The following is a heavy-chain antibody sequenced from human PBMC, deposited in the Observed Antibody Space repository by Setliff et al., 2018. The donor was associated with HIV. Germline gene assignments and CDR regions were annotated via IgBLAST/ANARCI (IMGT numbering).Heavy chain of an antibody. CDR2: IYTSESS. CDR1: GGSISSYY. J-gene: IGHJ2*01. V-gene: IGHV4-4*08. Sequence: SETLSLTCSVSGGSISSYYWSWIRQPPGKGLEWIGYIYTSESSNYNPSLKSRVTFSADTSKNQFSLKLSSVTAADTAVYYCARSARFFYASGSRRYFDLWGRGTLVTAPQ. D-gene: IGHD3-10*01. CDR3: ARSARFFYASGSRRYFDL.